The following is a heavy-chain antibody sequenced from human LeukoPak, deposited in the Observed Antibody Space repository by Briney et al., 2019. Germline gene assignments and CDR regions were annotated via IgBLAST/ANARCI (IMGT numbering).Heavy chain of an antibody. CDR2: ISSDGGSK. V-gene: IGHV3-64D*06. CDR3: VKDREYSYDY. Sequence: GGSLRLSCSASGFTFTDYAMHWARQAPGKGLEYVSTISSDGGSKYYADFVKGRFSISRDNSKNTLHLQMSSLRAEDTAVYYCVKDREYSYDYWGQGTLVTVSS. J-gene: IGHJ4*02. CDR1: GFTFTDYA. D-gene: IGHD5-18*01.